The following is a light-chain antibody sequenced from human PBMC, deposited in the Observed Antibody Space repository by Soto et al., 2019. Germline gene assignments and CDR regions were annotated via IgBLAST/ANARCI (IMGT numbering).Light chain of an antibody. V-gene: IGKV1-27*01. CDR3: QKCNSPPPFT. CDR2: AAS. J-gene: IGKJ3*01. Sequence: DIQMTQSPSSLSASVGDRVTITCRASQDISNYLAWYQQKPGKVTKLLIYAASTLQSGVPSRFSGSGSGTDFTLPISSPQPEDAATYFCQKCNSPPPFTFGPGTKVDIK. CDR1: QDISNY.